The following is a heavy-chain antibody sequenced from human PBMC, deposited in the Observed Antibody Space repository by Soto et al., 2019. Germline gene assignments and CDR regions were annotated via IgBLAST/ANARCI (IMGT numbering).Heavy chain of an antibody. J-gene: IGHJ3*02. CDR1: GFTFNSYA. V-gene: IGHV3-30-3*01. Sequence: QVQLVESGGGVVQPGRSLRLSCAASGFTFNSYAMHWVRQAPGKGLEWVAVISYDGSNKYYADSVKGRFTISRDNSKNTLYLQMNSLRAEDTAVYYCAREVGYYDSSGYYPWAFDIWGQGTMVTVSS. CDR3: AREVGYYDSSGYYPWAFDI. D-gene: IGHD3-22*01. CDR2: ISYDGSNK.